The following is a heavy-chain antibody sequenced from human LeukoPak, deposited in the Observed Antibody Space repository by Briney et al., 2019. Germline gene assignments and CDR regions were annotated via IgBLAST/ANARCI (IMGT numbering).Heavy chain of an antibody. Sequence: GGSLRLSCAASGFTFSSYSMNWVRQAPGKGLEWVSFISSSSSYIYYADSVKGRFTISRDNSKNTLYLQMNSLRAEDTAIYYCAKNGDRGAYCTGGTCYPYFYYYMDVWGKGTTVTI. CDR1: GFTFSSYS. V-gene: IGHV3-21*04. CDR2: ISSSSSYI. CDR3: AKNGDRGAYCTGGTCYPYFYYYMDV. J-gene: IGHJ6*03. D-gene: IGHD2-15*01.